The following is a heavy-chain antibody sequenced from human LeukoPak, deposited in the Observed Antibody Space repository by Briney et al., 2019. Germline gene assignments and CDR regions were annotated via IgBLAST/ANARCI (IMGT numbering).Heavy chain of an antibody. CDR2: IIPIFGTA. CDR1: GDTFSSYA. V-gene: IGHV1-69*13. J-gene: IGHJ6*03. CDR3: ARIHAEKGWKFAFYYMDV. Sequence: GASVKVSCKASGDTFSSYAISWVRQAPGQGREWMGGIIPIFGTANYAQKFQGRVTITADESTSTAYMELSSLRSDDTAIYYCARIHAEKGWKFAFYYMDVWGKGTTVTVSS. D-gene: IGHD1-1*01.